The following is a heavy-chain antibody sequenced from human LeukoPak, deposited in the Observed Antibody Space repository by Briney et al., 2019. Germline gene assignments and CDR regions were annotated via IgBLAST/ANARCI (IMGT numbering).Heavy chain of an antibody. D-gene: IGHD6-13*01. CDR2: IKQDGTEK. V-gene: IGHV3-7*01. CDR1: GFTLSNHW. Sequence: GGSLRLSCAASGFTLSNHWMIWVRQAPGKGLECVANIKQDGTEKYYLDSVKGRFTISRDNAKNSLYLQMNSLRVEDTAVYYCARVISAAGTWILDYWGQGTLVTVSS. J-gene: IGHJ4*02. CDR3: ARVISAAGTWILDY.